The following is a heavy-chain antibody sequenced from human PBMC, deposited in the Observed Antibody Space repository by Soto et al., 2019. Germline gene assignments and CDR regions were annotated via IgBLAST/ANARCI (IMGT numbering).Heavy chain of an antibody. CDR2: IYHTGGN. Sequence: ASETLSPTCAVYGWAVNGYYWNWVPPPPRKGLEGIGGIYHTGGNHYKPALQRRVTMSGDHSQNQISLRVSSWTAAGTALYYCATRITVFGLLIPPFDPWGQGTQVTVSS. CDR3: ATRITVFGLLIPPFDP. J-gene: IGHJ5*02. V-gene: IGHV4-34*01. CDR1: GWAVNGYY. D-gene: IGHD3-3*01.